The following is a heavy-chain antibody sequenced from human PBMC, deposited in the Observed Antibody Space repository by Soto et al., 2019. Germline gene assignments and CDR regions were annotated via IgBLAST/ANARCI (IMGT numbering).Heavy chain of an antibody. CDR3: ARSRXNTRDPPPHPYNWLDP. CDR1: GDTFSSYA. D-gene: IGHD3-22*01. V-gene: IGHV1-69*01. CDR2: ISPIFGTT. Sequence: QVQLVQSGAEVKKPGSSVKVSCKASGDTFSSYAVSWVRQAPGQGLEWMGGISPIFGTTNYAQKFQGRVKISRDETKNTALMEVSSLRSEDTAVYYCARSRXNTRDPPPHPYNWLDPWGQGTLVTVSS. J-gene: IGHJ5*02.